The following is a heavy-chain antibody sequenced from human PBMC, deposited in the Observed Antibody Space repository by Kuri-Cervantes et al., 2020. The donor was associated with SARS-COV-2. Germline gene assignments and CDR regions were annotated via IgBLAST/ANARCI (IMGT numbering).Heavy chain of an antibody. D-gene: IGHD3-16*02. J-gene: IGHJ3*02. V-gene: IGHV3-9*01. CDR1: GFTFSSYA. Sequence: SLKISCAASGFTFSSYAISWVRQAPGKGLEWVSGISWNSGSIGYADSVKGRFTISRDNAKNSLYLKMNSLRAEDTALYYCARGSKRIMITFGGVIATNDAFDIWGQGTMVTVSS. CDR3: ARGSKRIMITFGGVIATNDAFDI. CDR2: ISWNSGSI.